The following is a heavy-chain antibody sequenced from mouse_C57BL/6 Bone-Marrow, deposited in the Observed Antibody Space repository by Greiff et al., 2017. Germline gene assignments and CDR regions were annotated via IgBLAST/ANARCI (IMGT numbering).Heavy chain of an antibody. CDR1: GFNIKDDY. D-gene: IGHD2-10*01. V-gene: IGHV14-4*01. Sequence: VQLQQSGAELVRPGASVELSCTASGFNIKDDYMHWVKQRPEQGLEWIGWIDPENGDTEYASKFQGKATITADTSSNTAYLQLSSLTSEDTAVYYCTTLLPNWYFDIWGTGTTVTVSS. CDR2: IDPENGDT. CDR3: TTLLPNWYFDI. J-gene: IGHJ1*03.